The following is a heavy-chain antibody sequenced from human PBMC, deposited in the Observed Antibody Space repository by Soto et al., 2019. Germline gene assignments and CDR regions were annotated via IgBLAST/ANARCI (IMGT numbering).Heavy chain of an antibody. CDR2: IDYSGST. J-gene: IGHJ6*02. Sequence: PSETLSLTCTVSGGSISSGGYYWSWIRQHPGKGLEWIGYIDYSGSTYYNPSLKSRVTISVDTSKSQFSLKLSSVTAADTAVYYCARDFTDSSGPTLGMGVWGQGTTVTVSS. CDR3: ARDFTDSSGPTLGMGV. V-gene: IGHV4-31*03. CDR1: GGSISSGGYY. D-gene: IGHD6-19*01.